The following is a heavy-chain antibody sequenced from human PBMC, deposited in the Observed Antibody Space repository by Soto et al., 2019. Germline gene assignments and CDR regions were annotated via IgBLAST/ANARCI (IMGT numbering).Heavy chain of an antibody. J-gene: IGHJ6*03. Sequence: QDQLVQSGGEVKKPGASVKVSCKASGYSFTNYGITWVRQAPGQGFEWMGWISAYNGDTNYAQKLQGRVTMTTDASTSTAYLELRSSRSDDTAVYYCARDRGVAPPVAGNTHYYYYMDVWGKGTTVTVSS. D-gene: IGHD6-19*01. CDR3: ARDRGVAPPVAGNTHYYYYMDV. CDR2: ISAYNGDT. CDR1: GYSFTNYG. V-gene: IGHV1-18*01.